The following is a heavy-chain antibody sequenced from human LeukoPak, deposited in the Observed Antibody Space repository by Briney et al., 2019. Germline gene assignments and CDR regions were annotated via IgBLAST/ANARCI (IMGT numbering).Heavy chain of an antibody. Sequence: VASVKVSCKASGYTFTGYDIHWVRQAPGQGLEWMGWINPNSGGANYAQRFQDRVTMTRDTSISTAYMELTRLASDDTAVYYCARTYTVETGLFADYWGQGTLVTVSS. J-gene: IGHJ4*02. V-gene: IGHV1-2*02. CDR1: GYTFTGYD. CDR3: ARTYTVETGLFADY. D-gene: IGHD4-11*01. CDR2: INPNSGGA.